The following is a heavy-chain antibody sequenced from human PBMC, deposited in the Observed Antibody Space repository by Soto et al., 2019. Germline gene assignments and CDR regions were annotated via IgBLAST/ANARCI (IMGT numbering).Heavy chain of an antibody. CDR2: IVVGSGNT. CDR3: AASSSSWYFREYYYYYYMDV. V-gene: IGHV1-58*02. D-gene: IGHD6-13*01. CDR1: GFTFTSSA. Sequence: GASVKVSCKASGFTFTSSAMQWVRQARGQRLEWIGWIVVGSGNTNYAQKFQERVTITRDMSTSTAYMELSSLRSEDTAVYYCAASSSSWYFREYYYYYYMDVWGKGTTVTVSS. J-gene: IGHJ6*03.